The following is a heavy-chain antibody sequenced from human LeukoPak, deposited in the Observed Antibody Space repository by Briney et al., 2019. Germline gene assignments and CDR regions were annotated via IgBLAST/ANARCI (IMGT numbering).Heavy chain of an antibody. CDR3: ARLVRVLKPFYYYYYMDV. CDR2: IKQDGSEK. J-gene: IGHJ6*03. Sequence: GGSLRLSCAASGFTFSSYWMSWVRQAPGKGLEWVANIKQDGSEKYYVDSVKGRFTISRDNAKNSLYLQMNSLRAEDTAVYYCARLVRVLKPFYYYYYMDVWGKGTTVTVSS. D-gene: IGHD6-6*01. V-gene: IGHV3-7*01. CDR1: GFTFSSYW.